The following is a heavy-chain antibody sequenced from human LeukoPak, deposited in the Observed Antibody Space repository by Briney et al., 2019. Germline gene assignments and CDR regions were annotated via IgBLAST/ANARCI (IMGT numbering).Heavy chain of an antibody. CDR3: ARGDYYDSRFGY. Sequence: SEALSLTCTVSGGSISSGSYYWSWIRQPAGKGLEWIGRIYTSGSTNYNPSLRSRVTISVDTSKNQFSLKLSSVTAADTAVYYCARGDYYDSRFGYWGQGTLVTVSS. CDR2: IYTSGST. J-gene: IGHJ4*02. V-gene: IGHV4-61*02. D-gene: IGHD3-22*01. CDR1: GGSISSGSYY.